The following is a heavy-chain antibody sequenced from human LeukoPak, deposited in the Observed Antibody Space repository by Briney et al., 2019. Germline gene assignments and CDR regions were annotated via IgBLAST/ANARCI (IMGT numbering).Heavy chain of an antibody. J-gene: IGHJ4*02. V-gene: IGHV3-23*01. CDR1: GYTFYSYG. CDR2: ITGSGGST. Sequence: GGSLRLSCAASGYTFYSYGMTWVRQAPGKGLEWFSGITGSGGSTYYAGSVKGRVTISRDNSENTLYLQMNSLRAEDTAVYYCAKGLSYFDYWGQGILVTVSP. CDR3: AKGLSYFDY.